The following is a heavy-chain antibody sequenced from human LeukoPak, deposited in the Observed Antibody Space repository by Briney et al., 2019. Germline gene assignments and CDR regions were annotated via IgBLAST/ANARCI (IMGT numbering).Heavy chain of an antibody. CDR1: GGSISSGGYY. CDR3: ARLTSGTHPNFDY. D-gene: IGHD3-10*01. J-gene: IGHJ4*02. CDR2: VFHSGST. V-gene: IGHV4-30-2*01. Sequence: SETLSLTCTVSGGSISSGGYYWSWIRQPPGKGLEWIGNVFHSGSTYYNPSLKSRVTISINTSKNQFSLKLNSVTAADTAVYYCARLTSGTHPNFDYWGQGTLVTVSS.